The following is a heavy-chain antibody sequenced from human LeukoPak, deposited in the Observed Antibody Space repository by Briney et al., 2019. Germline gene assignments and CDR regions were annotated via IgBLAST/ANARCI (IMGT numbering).Heavy chain of an antibody. Sequence: GGSLRLSCAASGFTFSSYTMSWVRQAPGKGLEWVSAISGSGGSTYYADSVKGRFTISRDNSKNTLYLQMNSLRAEDTAVYYCAKGPKYYDILTGPEYFQHWGQGTLVTVSS. J-gene: IGHJ1*01. CDR1: GFTFSSYT. V-gene: IGHV3-23*01. CDR3: AKGPKYYDILTGPEYFQH. D-gene: IGHD3-9*01. CDR2: ISGSGGST.